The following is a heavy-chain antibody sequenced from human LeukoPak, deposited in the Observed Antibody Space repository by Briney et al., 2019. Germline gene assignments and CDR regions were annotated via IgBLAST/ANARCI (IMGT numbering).Heavy chain of an antibody. Sequence: SETLSLTCTVSSGSISSSSYSWGWIRQPPGKGLEWIGSIYYSGSTYYNPSLKSRVTISVDTSKNQFSLKLSSVTAADTAVYYCARPRIAATGAFDYWGQGTLVTVSS. CDR3: ARPRIAATGAFDY. V-gene: IGHV4-39*01. D-gene: IGHD6-13*01. CDR2: IYYSGST. J-gene: IGHJ4*02. CDR1: SGSISSSSYS.